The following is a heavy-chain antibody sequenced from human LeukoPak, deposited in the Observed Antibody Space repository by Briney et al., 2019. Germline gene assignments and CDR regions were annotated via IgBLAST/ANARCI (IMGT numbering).Heavy chain of an antibody. Sequence: PWETLSLTCAVSGYSISSGYYWAWIRQPPGKGLEWIGSIYHSGSNYYNPSLKSRVTISIDTSKNQFSLKLASVTAADTAVYYCARPDGYNVEFDYWGQGTLVTVSS. CDR3: ARPDGYNVEFDY. V-gene: IGHV4-38-2*01. CDR2: IYHSGSN. D-gene: IGHD5-24*01. J-gene: IGHJ4*02. CDR1: GYSISSGYY.